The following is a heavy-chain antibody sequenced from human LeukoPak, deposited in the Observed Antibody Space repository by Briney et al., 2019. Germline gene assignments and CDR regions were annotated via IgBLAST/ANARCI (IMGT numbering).Heavy chain of an antibody. CDR2: IKQDGSEK. CDR1: GFTFSSYW. CDR3: ATGALICSSTSCPLHGGY. D-gene: IGHD2-2*01. Sequence: GGSLRLSCAASGFTFSSYWMSWVRQAPGKGLEWVANIKQDGSEKYYVDSVKGRFTISRDNAKNSLYLQMNSLRAEDTAVYYCATGALICSSTSCPLHGGYWGQGTLVTVSS. J-gene: IGHJ4*02. V-gene: IGHV3-7*01.